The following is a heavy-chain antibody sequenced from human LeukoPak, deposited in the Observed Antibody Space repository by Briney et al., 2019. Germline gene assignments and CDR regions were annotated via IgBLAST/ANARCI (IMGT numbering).Heavy chain of an antibody. CDR1: GFTFSNYA. Sequence: GGSLRLSCATSGFTFSNYAVSWVRQAPGKGLEWVSSISGSGGTTYYADSVKGRFTISRDNSKNTLYLQMNSLRDEDTAVYYCARGVSIDYWGQGTLVTVSS. CDR2: ISGSGGTT. J-gene: IGHJ4*02. V-gene: IGHV3-23*01. CDR3: ARGVSIDY. D-gene: IGHD5/OR15-5a*01.